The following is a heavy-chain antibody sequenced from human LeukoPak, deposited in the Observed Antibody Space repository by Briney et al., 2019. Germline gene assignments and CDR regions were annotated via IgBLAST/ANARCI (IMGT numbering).Heavy chain of an antibody. CDR3: ARDLGFFALDF. Sequence: PGGSLRLSCVVSGFTFNSHWMNWVRQAPGKGLEWVAIINGDGDSKNYVDSVWGRFTISRDNAKNSLYLQMNSLRAEDTAVYYCARDLGFFALDFWGRGALVTVSS. V-gene: IGHV3-7*01. D-gene: IGHD5-12*01. J-gene: IGHJ4*02. CDR2: INGDGDSK. CDR1: GFTFNSHW.